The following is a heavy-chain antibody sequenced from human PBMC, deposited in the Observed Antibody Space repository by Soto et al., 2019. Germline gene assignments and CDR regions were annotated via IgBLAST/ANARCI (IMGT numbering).Heavy chain of an antibody. J-gene: IGHJ4*02. CDR1: GFSFSNYN. CDR2: ISSSSSYI. Sequence: GGSLRVSCAASGFSFSNYNMNWVRQAPGKGLEWVSYISSSSSYIYYADPVKGRFTISRDNAKNSLYLQMNSLRAEDTALYYCARSGYCSGSSCYSDYWGLGTLVTVSS. D-gene: IGHD2-15*01. V-gene: IGHV3-21*01. CDR3: ARSGYCSGSSCYSDY.